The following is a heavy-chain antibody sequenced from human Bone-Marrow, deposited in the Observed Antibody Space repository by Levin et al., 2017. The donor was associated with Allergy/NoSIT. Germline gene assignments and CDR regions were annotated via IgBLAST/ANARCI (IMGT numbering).Heavy chain of an antibody. Sequence: LSLTCAVSGPLFSSFVMHWVRQAPGKGLEWVAVISHDETSIIYADSVKGRFTISKDNSKKTLYLQMNSLRDEDTATYYCATAGRTSGYADAFEFWGQGTMVTVS. CDR2: ISHDETSI. D-gene: IGHD3-22*01. CDR3: ATAGRTSGYADAFEF. V-gene: IGHV3-30*04. J-gene: IGHJ3*01. CDR1: GPLFSSFV.